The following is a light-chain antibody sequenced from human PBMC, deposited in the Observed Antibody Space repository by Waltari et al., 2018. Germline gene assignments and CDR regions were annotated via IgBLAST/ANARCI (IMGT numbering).Light chain of an antibody. CDR1: QSVGTW. CDR3: QQYSSFST. CDR2: MAS. J-gene: IGKJ2*01. V-gene: IGKV1-5*03. Sequence: DIQMTQSPSTLSASVGDRVTISCRASQSVGTWLAWYQQKPGKAPKLLIYMASSLESGVPSRVSGSGSGTEFTLTISCLQPDDFATYSCQQYSSFSTFGQGTKV.